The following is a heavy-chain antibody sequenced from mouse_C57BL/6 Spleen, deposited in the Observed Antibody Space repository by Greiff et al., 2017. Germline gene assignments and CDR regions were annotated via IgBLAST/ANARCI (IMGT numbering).Heavy chain of an antibody. CDR3: ARGYYSNYGAMDY. CDR2: ISDGGSYT. CDR1: GFTFSSYA. D-gene: IGHD2-5*01. J-gene: IGHJ4*01. Sequence: DVMLVESGGGLVKPGGSLKLSCAASGFTFSSYAMSWVRQTPEKRLEWVATISDGGSYTYYPDNVKGRFTISRDNAKNNLYLQMSHLKSEDTAMYYCARGYYSNYGAMDYWGQGTSVTVSS. V-gene: IGHV5-4*03.